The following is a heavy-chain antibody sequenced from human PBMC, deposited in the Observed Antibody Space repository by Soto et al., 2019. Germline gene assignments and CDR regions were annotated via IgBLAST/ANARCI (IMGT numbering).Heavy chain of an antibody. Sequence: QVTLKESGPVLVKPTETLTLTSTVSVFSLSNARMGGSWIRQPPGKALEWLAHIFWNDETSYSPSLRSRLTISKDTSKSQVVLTMTNMDPVDTATYYCARPAHSSSWLSFSYWGQGTLVTVSS. V-gene: IGHV2-26*01. CDR2: IFWNDET. CDR3: ARPAHSSSWLSFSY. D-gene: IGHD6-13*01. CDR1: VFSLSNARMG. J-gene: IGHJ4*02.